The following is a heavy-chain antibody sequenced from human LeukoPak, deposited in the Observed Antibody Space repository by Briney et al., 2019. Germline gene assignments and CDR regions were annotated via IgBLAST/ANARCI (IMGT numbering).Heavy chain of an antibody. CDR3: ARIGFGYSYGQGFDY. CDR2: ISGSGGST. D-gene: IGHD5-18*01. CDR1: GFTFSSYA. V-gene: IGHV3-23*01. J-gene: IGHJ4*02. Sequence: GGSLRLSCAASGFTFSSYAMSWVRQAPGKGLEWVSAISGSGGSTYYADSVKGRFTISRDNSKNTLYLQMNSLRVEDTAVYYCARIGFGYSYGQGFDYWGQGTLVSVSS.